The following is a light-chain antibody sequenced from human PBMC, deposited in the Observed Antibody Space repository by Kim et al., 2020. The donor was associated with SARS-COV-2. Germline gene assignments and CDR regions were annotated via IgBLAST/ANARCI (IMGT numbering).Light chain of an antibody. J-gene: IGKJ5*01. CDR3: QQSSGYPIT. Sequence: GERAPITCRASKDISSYLAWYQQKPGKAPKLLIYGTSTLENGVPSRFSGSGSETEFTLTISSLQPEDFATYYCQQSSGYPITFGQGTRLEIK. CDR1: KDISSY. CDR2: GTS. V-gene: IGKV1-9*01.